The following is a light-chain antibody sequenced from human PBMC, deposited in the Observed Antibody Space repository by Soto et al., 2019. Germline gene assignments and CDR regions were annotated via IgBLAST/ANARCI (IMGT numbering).Light chain of an antibody. J-gene: IGKJ2*01. CDR1: QSISTW. V-gene: IGKV1-5*01. CDR2: DAS. Sequence: DIEMTQSPSTLSASVGDRVTITCRASQSISTWLAWYQQKPGKAPRLLIYDASNLESDVPSRFSGSGSGTQFTLTISSLQPDDFATYYCQQCDSYPYTFGQETNLEI. CDR3: QQCDSYPYT.